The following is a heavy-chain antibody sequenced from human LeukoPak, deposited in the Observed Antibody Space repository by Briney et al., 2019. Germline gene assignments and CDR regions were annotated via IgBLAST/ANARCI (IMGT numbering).Heavy chain of an antibody. J-gene: IGHJ4*02. V-gene: IGHV4-30-4*08. CDR2: IYYSGST. Sequence: PSQTLSLTCTVSGGSISSGGYYWRWLRQPPGKGLEWIGYIYYSGSTYYNPSLKSRVTISVDTSKNQFSLKLSSVTAADTAVYYCARGKAYYYDSSGPIDYWGQGTLVTVSS. D-gene: IGHD3-22*01. CDR3: ARGKAYYYDSSGPIDY. CDR1: GGSISSGGYY.